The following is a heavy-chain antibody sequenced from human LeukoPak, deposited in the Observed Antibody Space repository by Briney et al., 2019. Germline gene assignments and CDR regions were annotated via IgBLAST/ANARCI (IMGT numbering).Heavy chain of an antibody. Sequence: SETLSLTCTVSGGSISTYYWSWIRQPPGKGLEWIGYIYYTGSTSYNPSLKSRVTMSLDASKNQFSLELNSVTPADTAVYYCARVGSSSFYYYYYMDVWGKGTTVTVSS. CDR3: ARVGSSSFYYYYYMDV. J-gene: IGHJ6*03. V-gene: IGHV4-59*01. CDR1: GGSISTYY. CDR2: IYYTGST. D-gene: IGHD6-6*01.